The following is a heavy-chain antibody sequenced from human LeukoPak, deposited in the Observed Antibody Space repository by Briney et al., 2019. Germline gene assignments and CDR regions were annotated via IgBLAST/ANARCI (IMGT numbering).Heavy chain of an antibody. D-gene: IGHD6-19*01. CDR2: ISWNSGSI. V-gene: IGHV3-9*01. J-gene: IGHJ4*02. CDR3: AKATSAGYSSGWDDNAIDY. CDR1: GFTFDDYA. Sequence: GRSLRLSCAASGFTFDDYAMHWVRQAPGKGLEGVSGISWNSGSIGYADSVKGRFTISRDNAKNSLYLQMNSLRAEDTALYYCAKATSAGYSSGWDDNAIDYWGQGTLVTVSS.